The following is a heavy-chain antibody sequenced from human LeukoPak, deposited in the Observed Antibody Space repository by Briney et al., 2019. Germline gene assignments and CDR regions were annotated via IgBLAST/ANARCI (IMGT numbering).Heavy chain of an antibody. V-gene: IGHV4-34*01. CDR1: GFTFGDYD. J-gene: IGHJ4*02. D-gene: IGHD3-22*01. CDR3: ASGIYYYDSSKPFDY. CDR2: INHSGST. Sequence: PGGSLRLSCSTSGFTFGDYDVTWVRQPPGKGLEWIGEINHSGSTNYNPSLKSRVTISVDTSKNQFSLKLSSVTAADTAVYYCASGIYYYDSSKPFDYWGQGTLVTVSS.